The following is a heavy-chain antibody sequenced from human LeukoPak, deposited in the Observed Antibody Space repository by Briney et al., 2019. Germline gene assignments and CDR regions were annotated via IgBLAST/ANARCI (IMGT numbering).Heavy chain of an antibody. CDR3: ARDLRERRSSWLKFDY. Sequence: ASAKVSCTASGYTFTRYGISWVRQAPGQGLEWMGWISAYNGNTHYAQKLQGRVTMTTDTSTSTAYMELRSLRSDDTAVYYCARDLRERRSSWLKFDYWGQGTLVTVSS. CDR1: GYTFTRYG. V-gene: IGHV1-18*01. D-gene: IGHD6-13*01. CDR2: ISAYNGNT. J-gene: IGHJ4*02.